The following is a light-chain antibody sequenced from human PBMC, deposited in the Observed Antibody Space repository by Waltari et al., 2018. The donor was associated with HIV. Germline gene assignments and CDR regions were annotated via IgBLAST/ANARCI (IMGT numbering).Light chain of an antibody. CDR2: NMN. Sequence: QSVLPQPPSESGTPGQRVTISCSGSSSNIGSNSVNWYKQLPGTSPKVLMFNMNQRPSGVPDRFSGSKSGTSASLAISGLQSDDEADYYCAAWDDSLKGYVFGTGTGVTIL. CDR3: AAWDDSLKGYV. CDR1: SSNIGSNS. J-gene: IGLJ1*01. V-gene: IGLV1-44*01.